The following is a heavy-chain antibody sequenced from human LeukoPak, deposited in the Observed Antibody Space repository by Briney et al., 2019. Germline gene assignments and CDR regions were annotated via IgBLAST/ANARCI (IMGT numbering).Heavy chain of an antibody. CDR3: AGAAIGYCSGGSCHGFDL. V-gene: IGHV3-66*02. CDR2: IYSGGST. J-gene: IGHJ2*01. D-gene: IGHD2-15*01. CDR1: GFTVSSNY. Sequence: PGGSLRLSCAASGFTVSSNYMSWVRQAPGKGLEWVSVIYSGGSTYYADSVKGRFTISRDNSKNTLYLQMNSLRAEDTAVYYCAGAAIGYCSGGSCHGFDLWGRGTLVTVSS.